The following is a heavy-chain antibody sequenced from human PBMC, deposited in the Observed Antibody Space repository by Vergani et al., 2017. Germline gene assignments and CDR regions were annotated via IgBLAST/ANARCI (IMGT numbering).Heavy chain of an antibody. V-gene: IGHV3-30*02. CDR1: GFTLSNYD. D-gene: IGHD3-16*01. CDR2: IRFDGSNQ. J-gene: IGHJ4*02. CDR3: AKHFSGWGSDY. Sequence: QVQLVESGGGVVQRGGSLRLSCATSGFTLSNYDMQWIRPGPGKGLEFVSFIRFDGSNQYYADSVKGRFTLCRDFSKNTLYLQMNSRRTADTATYYCAKHFSGWGSDYWGQGTQVIVSS.